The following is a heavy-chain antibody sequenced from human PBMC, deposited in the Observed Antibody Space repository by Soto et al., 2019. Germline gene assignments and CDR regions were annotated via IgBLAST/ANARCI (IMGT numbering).Heavy chain of an antibody. Sequence: GGSLRLSCAASGFTFSNAWMSWVRQAPGKGLEWVGRIKSKTDGGTTDYAAPVKGRFTISRDDSKNTLYLQMNSLKTEDTAVYYCTTGAYYGSGNGRMSPDYWGQGTLVTVSS. J-gene: IGHJ4*02. V-gene: IGHV3-15*01. CDR3: TTGAYYGSGNGRMSPDY. CDR1: GFTFSNAW. D-gene: IGHD3-10*01. CDR2: IKSKTDGGTT.